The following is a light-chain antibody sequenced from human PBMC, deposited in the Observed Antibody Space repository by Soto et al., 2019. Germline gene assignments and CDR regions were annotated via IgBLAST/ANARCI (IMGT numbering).Light chain of an antibody. V-gene: IGKV3-20*01. CDR2: GAS. Sequence: EIVLTQSPGTLCLSPVERATVSCGASQSVSSSYLAWYQQTPGQAPRLLIYGASSRSTGIPDRFSASGYGTDFNLTISRLEPEDLTVYDCQQYDSSPKTFGQGTKVDI. CDR3: QQYDSSPKT. J-gene: IGKJ1*01. CDR1: QSVSSSY.